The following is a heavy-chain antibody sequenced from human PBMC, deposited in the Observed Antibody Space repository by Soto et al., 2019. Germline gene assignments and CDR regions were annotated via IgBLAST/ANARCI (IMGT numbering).Heavy chain of an antibody. D-gene: IGHD3-16*01. CDR3: ERDYDYALDY. CDR1: GYSFSSYW. V-gene: IGHV5-51*01. CDR2: IYPGDSET. Sequence: GESLKISCKGSGYSFSSYWIGWVRQMPGKGLEWMGFIYPGDSETRYSPSFQGQVTISVDKSISTAYLQWSSLKASDTAIYYCERDYDYALDYWGQGTLVTVSS. J-gene: IGHJ4*02.